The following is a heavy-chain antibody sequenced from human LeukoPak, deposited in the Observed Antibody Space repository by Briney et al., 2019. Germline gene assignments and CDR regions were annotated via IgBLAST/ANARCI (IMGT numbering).Heavy chain of an antibody. D-gene: IGHD5-18*01. Sequence: PGGSLRLSCAASGFTFSSYAMHWVRQAPGKGLEGVAVISYDGSNKSYADSVKGRFTVSRDNSKNTLYLQMNSLRAEDTAVYYCSRDVTEGDHTDDYYGMDVWGQGTTVTVSS. CDR2: ISYDGSNK. V-gene: IGHV3-30*04. CDR1: GFTFSSYA. CDR3: SRDVTEGDHTDDYYGMDV. J-gene: IGHJ6*02.